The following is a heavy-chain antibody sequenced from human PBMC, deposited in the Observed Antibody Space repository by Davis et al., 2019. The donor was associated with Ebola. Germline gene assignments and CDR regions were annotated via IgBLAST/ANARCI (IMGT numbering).Heavy chain of an antibody. D-gene: IGHD3-22*01. J-gene: IGHJ4*02. CDR3: AREGDSSGLKGCFDY. V-gene: IGHV4-31*03. CDR1: GGSISSGGYY. CDR2: IYYSGST. Sequence: PSETLSLTCTVSGGSISSGGYYWSWIRQHPGKGLEWIGYIYYSGSTYYNPSLKSRVTISVDTSKNQFSLKLSSVTAADTAVYYCAREGDSSGLKGCFDYWGQGTLVTVSS.